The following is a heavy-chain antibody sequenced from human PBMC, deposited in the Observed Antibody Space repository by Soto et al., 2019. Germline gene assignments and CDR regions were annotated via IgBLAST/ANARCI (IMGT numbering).Heavy chain of an antibody. CDR1: GGSISSGGYS. CDR3: ARSMTTVTTNDY. J-gene: IGHJ4*02. CDR2: IYHSGST. D-gene: IGHD4-17*01. V-gene: IGHV4-30-2*01. Sequence: QLRLQESGSGLVKPSQTLSLTCAVSGGSISSGGYSWSWIRQPPGKGLEWIGYIYHSGSTYYNPSLKSGVTISVDRSKTQFSLNLSSVTAADTAVYFCARSMTTVTTNDYWGQGSLVTVSS.